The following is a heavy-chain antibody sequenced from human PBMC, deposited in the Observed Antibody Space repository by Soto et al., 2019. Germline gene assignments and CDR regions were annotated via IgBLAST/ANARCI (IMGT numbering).Heavy chain of an antibody. D-gene: IGHD3-3*01. J-gene: IGHJ4*02. V-gene: IGHV4-39*01. CDR2: IYYSGST. CDR1: GGSISSSSYY. Sequence: SETLSLTCTVSGGSISSSSYYWGWIRQPPGKGLEWIGSIYYSGSTYYNPSLKSRVTISVDTSKNQFSLKLSSVTAADTAVYYCARHVTPAPTIKERYYDFWSGYCAAFDYWGQGTLVTVSS. CDR3: ARHVTPAPTIKERYYDFWSGYCAAFDY.